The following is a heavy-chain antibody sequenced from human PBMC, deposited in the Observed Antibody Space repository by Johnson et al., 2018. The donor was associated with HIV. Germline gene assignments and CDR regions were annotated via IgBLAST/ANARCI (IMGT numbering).Heavy chain of an antibody. CDR2: ISTSGSTI. J-gene: IGHJ3*02. CDR3: ASLRNWAMFRAFDI. CDR1: GFIFSDYY. Sequence: QMQLVESGGGLVRPGGSLRLSCAASGFIFSDYYMSWIRQAPGRGLDWVSYISTSGSTINYADSVKGRFTISRDNAKKSLYLQMNSLRAEDTALYYCASLRNWAMFRAFDIWGQGTMVTVSS. V-gene: IGHV3-11*01. D-gene: IGHD5-18*01.